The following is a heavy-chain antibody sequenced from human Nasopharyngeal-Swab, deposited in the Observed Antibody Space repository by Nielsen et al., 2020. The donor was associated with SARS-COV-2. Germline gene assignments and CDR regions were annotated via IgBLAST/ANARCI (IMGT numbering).Heavy chain of an antibody. CDR1: GFAVSTNF. D-gene: IGHD1-26*01. Sequence: GGSLRLSCAASGFAVSTNFLTWVRQAPGRGLEWVSVIYAGDTTHYADSVKGRFAISRDDSKNTLYLQVNSLRAEDTALYFCARVGGATVPLSTFDIWGPGTMVTVSS. V-gene: IGHV3-53*01. CDR2: IYAGDTT. CDR3: ARVGGATVPLSTFDI. J-gene: IGHJ3*02.